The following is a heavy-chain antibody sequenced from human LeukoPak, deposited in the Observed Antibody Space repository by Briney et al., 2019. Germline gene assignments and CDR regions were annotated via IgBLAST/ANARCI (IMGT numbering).Heavy chain of an antibody. J-gene: IGHJ4*02. Sequence: SQTLSLTCTVSGGSLSSGGYYWSWIRQHPGTGLEWIGYIYYSGSTYYNPSLKSRVTISVDTSKNQFSLKLSSVTAADTAVNYCARTVTATSFDYWGQGTLVTVSS. CDR2: IYYSGST. D-gene: IGHD4-11*01. CDR1: GGSLSSGGYY. CDR3: ARTVTATSFDY. V-gene: IGHV4-31*03.